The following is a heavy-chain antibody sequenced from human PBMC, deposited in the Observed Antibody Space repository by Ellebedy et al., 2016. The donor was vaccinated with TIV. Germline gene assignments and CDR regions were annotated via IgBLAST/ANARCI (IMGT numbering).Heavy chain of an antibody. Sequence: SETLSLTXTVYGASFSHYYWSWIRQPPGKGLEWIGEMMHSGDASYNPSLKSRVTISVDTSKNQFSLKLSSVTAADTAVYYCARGRGGSYSIPFDYWGQGTLVTVSS. CDR2: MMHSGDA. J-gene: IGHJ4*02. CDR3: ARGRGGSYSIPFDY. V-gene: IGHV4-34*01. D-gene: IGHD1-26*01. CDR1: GASFSHYY.